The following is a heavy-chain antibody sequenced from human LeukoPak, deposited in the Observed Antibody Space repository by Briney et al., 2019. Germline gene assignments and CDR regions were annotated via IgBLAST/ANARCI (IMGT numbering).Heavy chain of an antibody. V-gene: IGHV1-69*04. CDR2: IIPILGIA. CDR1: GGTFSSYT. CDR3: ARDVEMATIYFDY. D-gene: IGHD5-24*01. J-gene: IGHJ4*02. Sequence: SVKVSCKASGGTFSSYTISWVRQAPGQGLEWVGRIIPILGIANYAQKFQGRVTITADKSTSTAYMELSSLRSEDTAVYYCARDVEMATIYFDYWGQGTLVTVSS.